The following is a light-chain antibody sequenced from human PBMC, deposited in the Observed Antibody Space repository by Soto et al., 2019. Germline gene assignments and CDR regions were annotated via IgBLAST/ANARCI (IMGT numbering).Light chain of an antibody. CDR3: QQYGSSPPT. CDR1: QSVSSSY. Sequence: EIVLTQSPGTLSLSPGERATLSCRSSQSVSSSYLAWYQQKPGQTPRLLIYDTSIRATGVPARFSGSRSGTDFTLTINRLEPEDFALYYCQQYGSSPPTFGQGTKVDNK. V-gene: IGKV3-20*01. CDR2: DTS. J-gene: IGKJ1*01.